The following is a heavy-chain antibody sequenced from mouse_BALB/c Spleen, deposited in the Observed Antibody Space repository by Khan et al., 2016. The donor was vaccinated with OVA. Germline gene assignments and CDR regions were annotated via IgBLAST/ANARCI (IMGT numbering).Heavy chain of an antibody. J-gene: IGHJ3*01. V-gene: IGHV1-5*01. CDR3: ARGGYSAGAY. CDR1: GYSFTSYL. D-gene: IGHD2-12*01. Sequence: VQLQQSGTVLARPGASVKMSCKASGYSFTSYLIHWVKQRPGQGLEWIGDFYPGNGDTTYNQKFKDKAKLTADTTANTANMELSSLTNEDCAVDYGARGGYSAGAYWGQGTLVTVSA. CDR2: FYPGNGDT.